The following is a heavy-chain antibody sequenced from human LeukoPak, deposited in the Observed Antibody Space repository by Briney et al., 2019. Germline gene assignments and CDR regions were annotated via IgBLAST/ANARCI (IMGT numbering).Heavy chain of an antibody. V-gene: IGHV4-61*02. J-gene: IGHJ4*02. Sequence: SETLSLTCTVSGGSISSGSYYWSWIRQPAGKGLEWLGRIYTSGSTNYNPSLKSRVTISVDTSKNQFSLKLSSVTAADTAVYYCARDQEDLCSGGSCYSLDYWGQGTLVTVSS. CDR3: ARDQEDLCSGGSCYSLDY. D-gene: IGHD2-15*01. CDR2: IYTSGST. CDR1: GGSISSGSYY.